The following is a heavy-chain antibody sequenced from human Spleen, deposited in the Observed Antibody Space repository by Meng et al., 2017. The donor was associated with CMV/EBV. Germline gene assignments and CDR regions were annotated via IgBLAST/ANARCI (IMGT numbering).Heavy chain of an antibody. CDR2: INSDGSST. D-gene: IGHD2-2*01. J-gene: IGHJ3*01. V-gene: IGHV3-74*01. CDR3: ARVKYQLPDAFDV. CDR1: GFTVSSNY. Sequence: GESLKISCAASGFTVSSNYMSWVRQAPGKGLVWVSRINSDGSSTSYADSVKGRFTISRDNAKNTLYLQMNSLRAEDTAVYYCARVKYQLPDAFDVWGQETLVTVSS.